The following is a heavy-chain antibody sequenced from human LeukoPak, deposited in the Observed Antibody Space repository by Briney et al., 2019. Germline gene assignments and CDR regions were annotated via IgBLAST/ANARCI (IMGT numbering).Heavy chain of an antibody. CDR3: ASLGGSGSPYYYYMDV. J-gene: IGHJ6*03. V-gene: IGHV3-20*04. CDR2: INWNGGST. D-gene: IGHD3-10*01. CDR1: GFTFDDYG. Sequence: GSLRLSCAASGFTFDDYGMSWVRQAPGKGLEWVSGINWNGGSTGYADSVKGRFTISRDNAKNSLYLQMNSLRAEDTALYYCASLGGSGSPYYYYMDVWGKGTTVTVSS.